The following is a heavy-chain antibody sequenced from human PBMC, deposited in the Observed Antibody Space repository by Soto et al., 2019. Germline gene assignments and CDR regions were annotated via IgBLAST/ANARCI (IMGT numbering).Heavy chain of an antibody. CDR2: IYSSGST. CDR1: GGSISFYY. CDR3: AREGYSSRWNPIDY. J-gene: IGHJ4*02. V-gene: IGHV4-59*01. Sequence: QVQLQESGPGLVKPSETLSLTCTVSGGSISFYYWSWIRQPPGKGLEWIAYIYSSGSTKYNPSLKSRVTISVDTSKNLLSLKLSSVTAADTAVYYCAREGYSSRWNPIDYWGQGTQVTVSS. D-gene: IGHD6-13*01.